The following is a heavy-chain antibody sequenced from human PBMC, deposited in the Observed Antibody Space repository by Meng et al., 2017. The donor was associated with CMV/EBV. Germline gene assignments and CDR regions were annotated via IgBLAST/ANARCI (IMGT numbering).Heavy chain of an antibody. V-gene: IGHV3-21*01. CDR3: ARGYSSGWSYYFDY. CDR1: GFTFSSYS. Sequence: GESLKISCAASGFTFSSYSMNWVRQAPGKGLEWVSSISSSSSYIYYADSVKGRFTISRDNAKNSLYLQMNSLRAEDTAAYYCARGYSSGWSYYFDYWGQGTLVTVSS. J-gene: IGHJ4*02. D-gene: IGHD6-19*01. CDR2: ISSSSSYI.